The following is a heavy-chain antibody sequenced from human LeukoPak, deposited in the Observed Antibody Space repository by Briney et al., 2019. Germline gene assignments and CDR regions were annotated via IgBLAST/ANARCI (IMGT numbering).Heavy chain of an antibody. V-gene: IGHV1-18*01. J-gene: IGHJ4*02. CDR2: ISPYNGKT. CDR3: ARDVGVSGLLLDFDY. CDR1: RYSPTTFG. Sequence: GASVKVSRTTSRYSPTTFGLTWVRQAPGQGVEGLGWISPYNGKTNYAPKVQGRVTLTTDTSARTAYMELRSLRSDDTAVHYCARDVGVSGLLLDFDYWGQGTLVTVSS. D-gene: IGHD2-21*01.